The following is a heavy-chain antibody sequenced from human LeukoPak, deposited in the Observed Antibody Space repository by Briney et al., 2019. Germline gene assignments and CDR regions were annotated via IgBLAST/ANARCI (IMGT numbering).Heavy chain of an antibody. D-gene: IGHD6-19*01. CDR2: ISGSGGST. CDR3: AKDGLRSGWSWSHFDY. CDR1: GFTFSSYA. Sequence: GGSLRLSCAASGFTFSSYAMSWVREAPGKGLGWVSAISGSGGSTYYADSVKGRFTISRDNSKNTLYLHMNSLRAEDTAVYYCAKDGLRSGWSWSHFDYWGQGTLVTVSS. J-gene: IGHJ4*02. V-gene: IGHV3-23*01.